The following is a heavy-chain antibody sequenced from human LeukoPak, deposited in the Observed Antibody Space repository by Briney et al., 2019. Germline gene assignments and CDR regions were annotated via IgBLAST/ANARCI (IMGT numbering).Heavy chain of an antibody. V-gene: IGHV3-48*01. J-gene: IGHJ6*03. D-gene: IGHD1-26*01. Sequence: GGSLRLSCAASGFTFSSYSMNWVRQAPGKGLEWVSYISSSSGNIYYADSVKGRFTISRDNAKNSLYLQMNSLRAEDTAVYYCARAHKIRAWEVYMDVWGKGTTVTVSS. CDR2: ISSSSGNI. CDR3: ARAHKIRAWEVYMDV. CDR1: GFTFSSYS.